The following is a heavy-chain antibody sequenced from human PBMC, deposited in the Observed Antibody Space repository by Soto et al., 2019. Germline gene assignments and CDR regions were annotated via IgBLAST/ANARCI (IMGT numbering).Heavy chain of an antibody. D-gene: IGHD1-20*01. CDR1: GGSLSTYY. CDR2: MSYSGSS. CDR3: ARTRITSTAATFDP. Sequence: SETLSLTCTVSGGSLSTYYWSWIRQPPGKGLEWIVYMSYSGSSNYTPSLKSRVTMSVDTSKNQVSLKLSSVTAADTAVYYCARTRITSTAATFDPWGQGTLVTVSS. V-gene: IGHV4-59*01. J-gene: IGHJ5*02.